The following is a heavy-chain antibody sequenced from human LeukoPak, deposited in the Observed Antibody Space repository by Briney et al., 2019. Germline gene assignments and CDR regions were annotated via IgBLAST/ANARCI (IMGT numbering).Heavy chain of an antibody. CDR2: ISYDGSNK. CDR1: GFTFSSYG. J-gene: IGHJ4*02. D-gene: IGHD4-23*01. Sequence: GGSLRLSCAASGFTFSSYGMHWVRQAPGKGLEWVAVISYDGSNKYYADSVKGRFTISRDNSKNTLYLQMNSLRAEDTAVYYCAKDLKWREVVTPLDYWGQGTLVTVSS. CDR3: AKDLKWREVVTPLDY. V-gene: IGHV3-30*18.